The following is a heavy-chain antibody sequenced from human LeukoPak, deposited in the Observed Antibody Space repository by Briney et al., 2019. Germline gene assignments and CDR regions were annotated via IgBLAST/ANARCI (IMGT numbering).Heavy chain of an antibody. D-gene: IGHD6-19*01. CDR3: ATKQWLAPPPDS. Sequence: EGSLRLSCAASGFTFSKYWMLWVRQAPGKGLESVSRINTDGTVTTYADSVKGRFTVSRDNADNTMFLQMNSVRDEGTAVYYCATKQWLAPPPDSWGQGTPVTVSS. V-gene: IGHV3-74*01. CDR1: GFTFSKYW. J-gene: IGHJ4*02. CDR2: INTDGTVT.